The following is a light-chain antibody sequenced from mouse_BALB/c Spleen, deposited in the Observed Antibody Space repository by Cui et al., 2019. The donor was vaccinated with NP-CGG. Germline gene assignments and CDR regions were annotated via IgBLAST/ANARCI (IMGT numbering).Light chain of an antibody. CDR2: GTN. CDR1: TGAVTTSNY. J-gene: IGLJ1*01. Sequence: QAVVTQESAITTSPGETVTLTCRSSTGAVTTSNYANWVQEKSDHLFTGLIGGTNNRAPGVPARFSGSLIGDKAALTFTGAQTEDEAIYFCALWYSNHWVFGGGTKLTVL. CDR3: ALWYSNHWV. V-gene: IGLV1*01.